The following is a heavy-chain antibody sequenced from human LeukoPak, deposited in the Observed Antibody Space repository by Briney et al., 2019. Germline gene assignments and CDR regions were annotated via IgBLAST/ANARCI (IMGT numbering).Heavy chain of an antibody. V-gene: IGHV4-39*01. CDR2: IYYSGST. Sequence: KPSETLSLTGTVSGGSISSSNYYWGWIRQPPGKGLEWIGNIYYSGSTYYNPSLKSRVAISVDTSKNQLSLKLSSVTAADTAVYYCARLLGDCSGGSCYFFDYWGQGTLITVSS. J-gene: IGHJ4*02. CDR3: ARLLGDCSGGSCYFFDY. D-gene: IGHD2-15*01. CDR1: GGSISSSNYY.